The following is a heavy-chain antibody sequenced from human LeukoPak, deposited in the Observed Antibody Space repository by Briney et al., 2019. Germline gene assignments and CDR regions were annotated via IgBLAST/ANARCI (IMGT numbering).Heavy chain of an antibody. Sequence: SETLSLTCTVSGGSISSGDYYWSWIRQPPGKGLEYIGYICCSGSTYYNPSLKSRITISLDTSKNQFSLKLSSVTPADTAVYYCARDRRDQSGWYYIPGGSWGQGTLVTVSS. D-gene: IGHD2-15*01. J-gene: IGHJ5*02. CDR1: GGSISSGDYY. CDR2: ICCSGST. V-gene: IGHV4-30-4*08. CDR3: ARDRRDQSGWYYIPGGS.